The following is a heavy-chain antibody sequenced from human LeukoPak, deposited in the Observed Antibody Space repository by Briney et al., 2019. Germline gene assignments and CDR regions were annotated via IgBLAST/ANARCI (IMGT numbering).Heavy chain of an antibody. J-gene: IGHJ6*03. D-gene: IGHD2-15*01. CDR1: DGSTRSGRHH. CDR2: LDESGRP. CDR3: ARDLGGYPFFMDV. Sequence: SETLSLTCSVSDGSTRSGRHHWAWVRQPPGKGLEFIGSLDESGRPYYNAPLKSRVTISEDSSGKQFSLNLSSVTAADTAVYYCARDLGGYPFFMDVWGRGTTVIVSS. V-gene: IGHV4-39*07.